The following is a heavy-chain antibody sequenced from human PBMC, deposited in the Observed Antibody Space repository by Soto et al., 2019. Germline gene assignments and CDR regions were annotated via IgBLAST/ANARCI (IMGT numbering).Heavy chain of an antibody. Sequence: PGGSLRLSCAASGFTFSSYAIHWVRQAPGKVLDWVAVISYDRSNKYYADSVKGRFTISRDNSKNTLYLQMNSLRAEDTAVYYCARDQGYYGSTYYYYYGMDVWGQGTTVTVSS. CDR2: ISYDRSNK. V-gene: IGHV3-30-3*01. J-gene: IGHJ6*02. CDR3: ARDQGYYGSTYYYYYGMDV. CDR1: GFTFSSYA. D-gene: IGHD3-10*01.